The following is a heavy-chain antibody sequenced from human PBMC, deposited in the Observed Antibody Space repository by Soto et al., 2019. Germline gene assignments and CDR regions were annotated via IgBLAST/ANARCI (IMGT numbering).Heavy chain of an antibody. CDR2: IYYGGSS. J-gene: IGHJ4*02. V-gene: IGHV4-59*12. Sequence: PSETLSLTCTVSGDSISTDYWSWIRQSPGKGLEWIGFIYYGGSSNYNPSLKSRVTISVDTPKNTLYLQRNSLRADDTAVYYCTKAVAGDQWLVWDYWGQGILVTVSS. CDR3: TKAVAGDQWLVWDY. CDR1: GDSISTDY. D-gene: IGHD6-19*01.